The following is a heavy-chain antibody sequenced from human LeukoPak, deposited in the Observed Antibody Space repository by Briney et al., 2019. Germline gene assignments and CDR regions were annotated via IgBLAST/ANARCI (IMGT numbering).Heavy chain of an antibody. J-gene: IGHJ4*02. CDR3: AKVKNPGYYWQYLDY. CDR1: GFTFSSYG. D-gene: IGHD3-22*01. V-gene: IGHV3-23*01. Sequence: GGSLRLSCAASGFTFSSYGMSWVRQAPGKALEWVSAITGSGGDTYYSDSVKGRFIISRDNSENTLFLQMNTLGAEDTAVYYCAKVKNPGYYWQYLDYWGQGTLVTVSS. CDR2: ITGSGGDT.